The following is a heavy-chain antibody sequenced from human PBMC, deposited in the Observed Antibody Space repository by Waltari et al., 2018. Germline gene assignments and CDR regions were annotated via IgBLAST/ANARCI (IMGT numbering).Heavy chain of an antibody. CDR2: IYCSGST. J-gene: IGHJ4*02. CDR1: GGSISSYY. CDR3: ASGGEGY. D-gene: IGHD3-16*01. V-gene: IGHV4-59*01. Sequence: QVQLQESGPGLVKPSETLSLTCTVSGGSISSYYWSWIRQPPGKGLEWIGYIYCSGSTKYKPSLKSRVTISVDTSKNQFSLKLSSVTAADTAVYYCASGGEGYWGQGTLVTVSS.